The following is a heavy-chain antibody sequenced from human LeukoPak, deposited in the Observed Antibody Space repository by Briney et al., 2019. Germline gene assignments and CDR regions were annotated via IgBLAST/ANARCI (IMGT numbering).Heavy chain of an antibody. CDR3: ARDGVSLEWLSGWFDP. J-gene: IGHJ5*02. Sequence: GGSLRLSCAASGFTFSSYSMNWVRQAPGKGLEWVSSISSSSSYIYYADSVKGRFTISRDNAKNSLYLQMNSLRAEDTAVYYCARDGVSLEWLSGWFDPWGQGTLVTVSS. D-gene: IGHD3-3*01. V-gene: IGHV3-21*01. CDR1: GFTFSSYS. CDR2: ISSSSSYI.